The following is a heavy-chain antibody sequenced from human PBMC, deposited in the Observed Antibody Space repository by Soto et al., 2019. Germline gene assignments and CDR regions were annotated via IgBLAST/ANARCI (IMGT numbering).Heavy chain of an antibody. CDR1: GYTFTSYD. J-gene: IGHJ3*02. D-gene: IGHD3-16*02. V-gene: IGHV1-46*03. CDR2: MNPSGGST. Sequence: ASVKVSCKASGYTFTSYDINWVRQATGQGLEWMGWMNPSGGSTSYAQKFQGRVTMTRDTSTSTVYMELSSLRSEDTAVYYCARDKKVDLMITFGGVIVTQNAFDIWGQGTMVTVSS. CDR3: ARDKKVDLMITFGGVIVTQNAFDI.